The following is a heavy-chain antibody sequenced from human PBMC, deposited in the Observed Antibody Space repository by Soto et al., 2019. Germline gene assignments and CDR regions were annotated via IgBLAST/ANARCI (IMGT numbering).Heavy chain of an antibody. J-gene: IGHJ3*02. CDR2: IYPRDSDN. V-gene: IGHV5-51*01. CDR3: ARRNDYYGSGSYYNVGDAFDI. D-gene: IGHD3-10*01. CDR1: GYTFTAYW. Sequence: PGESLKISCEASGYTFTAYWIGWVRQMPGKGLEWMGIIYPRDSDNKYSPSFQGHVTISVDKSINTAYLHWSGLKASDTATYYCARRNDYYGSGSYYNVGDAFDIWGLGTMVTVSS.